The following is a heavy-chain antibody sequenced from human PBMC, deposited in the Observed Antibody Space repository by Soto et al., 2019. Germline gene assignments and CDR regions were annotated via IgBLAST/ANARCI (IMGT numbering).Heavy chain of an antibody. D-gene: IGHD3-10*01. CDR3: AKAFPPYYGSRSSYYFTF. J-gene: IGHJ4*02. V-gene: IGHV3-23*01. CDR2: ISGSGLNT. CDR1: GFTFSSYA. Sequence: EVQLLESGGGLVQPGGSLTLSCAASGFTFSSYAMSWVRQAPGKGLEWVSAISGSGLNTYYAESVKGRFTISRDNSKNTRYLQLNSLRAEDTAIYYCAKAFPPYYGSRSSYYFTFWGQGTLVTVSS.